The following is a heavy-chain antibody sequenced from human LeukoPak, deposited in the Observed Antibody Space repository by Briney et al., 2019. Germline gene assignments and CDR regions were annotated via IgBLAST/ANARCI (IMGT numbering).Heavy chain of an antibody. CDR3: ASVDSSGYYWAYYFDY. J-gene: IGHJ4*02. D-gene: IGHD3-22*01. CDR1: GGSISSSNW. Sequence: SETLSLTCAVSGGSISSSNWWSWVRQPPGKGLEWIGEIYHSGSTNYNPSLKSRVTISVDKSENQFSLKLSSVTAADTAVYYCASVDSSGYYWAYYFDYWGQGTLVTVSS. CDR2: IYHSGST. V-gene: IGHV4-4*02.